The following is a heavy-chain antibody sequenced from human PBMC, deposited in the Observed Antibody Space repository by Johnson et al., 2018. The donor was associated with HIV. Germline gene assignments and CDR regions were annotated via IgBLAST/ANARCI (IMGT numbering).Heavy chain of an antibody. CDR1: GFTVSSNY. CDR2: INWNGAIT. Sequence: VQLVESGGGLIQPGGSLRLSCAASGFTVSSNYMSWVRQAPGKGLEWVSGINWNGAITGYAGSVKGRFIISRDNSRNTLYLQMRNLRVDDTGIYYCARDGESQKLPLGDAFDVWGQGTLVTVSS. V-gene: IGHV3-53*01. J-gene: IGHJ3*01. D-gene: IGHD7-27*01. CDR3: ARDGESQKLPLGDAFDV.